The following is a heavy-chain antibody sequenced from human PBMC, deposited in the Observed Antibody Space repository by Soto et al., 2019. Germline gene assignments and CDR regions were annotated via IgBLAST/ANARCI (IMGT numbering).Heavy chain of an antibody. D-gene: IGHD6-13*01. Sequence: SETLSLTCAVSGGSLSSSNWWRCVRQPPGKGLEWIGEIYHSGSTNYNPSLKSRVTISVDKSKNQFSLKLSSVTAADTAVYYCARAAMGGSSWPFDYWGQGTLDPVSS. CDR3: ARAAMGGSSWPFDY. CDR1: GGSLSSSNW. J-gene: IGHJ4*02. CDR2: IYHSGST. V-gene: IGHV4-4*02.